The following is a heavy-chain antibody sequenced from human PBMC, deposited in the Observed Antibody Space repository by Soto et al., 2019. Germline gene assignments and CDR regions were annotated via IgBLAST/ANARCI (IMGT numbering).Heavy chain of an antibody. V-gene: IGHV3-48*02. CDR3: AREGTPAYYDFWSGYYPYFDY. CDR1: GFTLSSYS. CDR2: ISSSSSTI. Sequence: EVQLVESGGGLVQPGGSLRLSCAASGFTLSSYSMNWVRQAPGKGLEWVSYISSSSSTIYYADSVKGRFTISRDNAKNSLYLQMNSLRDEDTAVYYCAREGTPAYYDFWSGYYPYFDYWGQGTLVTVSS. J-gene: IGHJ4*02. D-gene: IGHD3-3*01.